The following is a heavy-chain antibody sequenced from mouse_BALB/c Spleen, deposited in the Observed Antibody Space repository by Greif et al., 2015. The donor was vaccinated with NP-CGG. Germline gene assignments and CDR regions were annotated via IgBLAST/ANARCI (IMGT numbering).Heavy chain of an antibody. J-gene: IGHJ1*01. CDR1: GISITTGNYR. V-gene: IGHV3-5*02. Sequence: EVQLQESGPGLVKPSQTVSLTCTVTGISITTGNYRWSWIRQFPGNKLEWIGHIYYSGTITYNPSLTSRTTITRDTSKNQFFLEMNSLTAEDTATYYCARGGDYDRVHFDVWGAGTTVTVSS. CDR3: ARGGDYDRVHFDV. CDR2: IYYSGTI. D-gene: IGHD2-4*01.